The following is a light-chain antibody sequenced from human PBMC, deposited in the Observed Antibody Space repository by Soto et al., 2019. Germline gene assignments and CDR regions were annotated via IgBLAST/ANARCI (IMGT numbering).Light chain of an antibody. V-gene: IGLV2-8*01. CDR1: SNDVGGYDF. CDR2: EVN. CDR3: SSYAGDNTYV. Sequence: QSVLTQPPSASGSSGQSVTISCTGTSNDVGGYDFVSWYQQHPGRAPKLIIVEVNKWPSGVPDRFSASKSGNTASLTVSGLQAEDEADYYCSSYAGDNTYVFGTGTKVPVL. J-gene: IGLJ1*01.